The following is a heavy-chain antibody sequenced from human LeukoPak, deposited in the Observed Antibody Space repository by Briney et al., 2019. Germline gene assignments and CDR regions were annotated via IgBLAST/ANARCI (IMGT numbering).Heavy chain of an antibody. J-gene: IGHJ4*02. CDR2: ISYSGTT. CDR1: GVSINSGPYY. V-gene: IGHV4-61*01. CDR3: ARDGDF. Sequence: RTSETLSLTCAVSGVSINSGPYYWHWIRQPPGKGLQWIAYISYSGTTDYNPSLKSRVTISRDTSKNQFSLKLTSVTAADTAVYYCARDGDFWGQGTLVTVSS.